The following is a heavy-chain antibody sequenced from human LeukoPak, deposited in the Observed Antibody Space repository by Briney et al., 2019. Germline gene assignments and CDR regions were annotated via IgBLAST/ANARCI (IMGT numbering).Heavy chain of an antibody. CDR3: TRGGTHYYDGRSYSS. D-gene: IGHD3-22*01. V-gene: IGHV3-72*01. CDR2: VRNKANSYST. Sequence: PGGSLRLSCAASGFTFTTYWMTWVRQAPGGGLEWVGRVRNKANSYSTEYAASVKGRFTISRDDSKRSLYLQMDSLKTEDTAVYYCTRGGTHYYDGRSYSSWGQGTLVTVSS. J-gene: IGHJ5*02. CDR1: GFTFTTYW.